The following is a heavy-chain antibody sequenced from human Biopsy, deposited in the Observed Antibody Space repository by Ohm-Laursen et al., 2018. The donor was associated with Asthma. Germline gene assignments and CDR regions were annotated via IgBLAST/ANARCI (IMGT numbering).Heavy chain of an antibody. J-gene: IGHJ4*02. CDR3: ASDFPKDYVRYNFQF. V-gene: IGHV1-24*01. CDR1: GYSLTDLS. Sequence: ASVKVSCKISGYSLTDLSMHWVRQAPGQGLEWMGGHDHEEGGTVNARRFQGRVTMTEDTSTDTAYMELSSLSSDDTAEYYCASDFPKDYVRYNFQFWGQGTLVTVSS. CDR2: HDHEEGGT. D-gene: IGHD4-17*01.